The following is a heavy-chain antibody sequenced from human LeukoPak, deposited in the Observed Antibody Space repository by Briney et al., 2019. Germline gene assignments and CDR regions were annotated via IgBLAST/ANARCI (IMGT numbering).Heavy chain of an antibody. V-gene: IGHV3-33*08. CDR2: IWYDGSNK. Sequence: PGRSLRLSCAASGFTFSSCGMHWVRQAPGKGLEWVAVIWYDGSNKYYADSVKGRFTISRDNSKNTLYLQMNSLRAEDTAVYYCARDNTYDSSGYLYYWGQGTLVTVSS. D-gene: IGHD3-22*01. CDR3: ARDNTYDSSGYLYY. J-gene: IGHJ4*02. CDR1: GFTFSSCG.